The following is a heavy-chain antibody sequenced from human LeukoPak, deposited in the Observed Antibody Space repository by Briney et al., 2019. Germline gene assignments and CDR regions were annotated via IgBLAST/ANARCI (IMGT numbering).Heavy chain of an antibody. Sequence: SETLSLTCSVSGGSINSYHWSWIRQPARKGLEWSGRMYTSGNTNYNPSLKSRITMSVDTSKNQFSLKLSSVAAADTAVYYCARDSVYYDGSGYYSNYYYYMDVWGKGTTVTVSS. CDR2: MYTSGNT. J-gene: IGHJ6*03. D-gene: IGHD3-22*01. V-gene: IGHV4-4*07. CDR1: GGSINSYH. CDR3: ARDSVYYDGSGYYSNYYYYMDV.